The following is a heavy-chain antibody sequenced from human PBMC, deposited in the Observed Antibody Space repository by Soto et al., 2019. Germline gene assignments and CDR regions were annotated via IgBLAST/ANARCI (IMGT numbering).Heavy chain of an antibody. CDR2: ISGSGGST. V-gene: IGHV3-23*01. Sequence: GESLKISCAASGFTFSSYAMSWVRQAPGKGLEWVSAISGSGGSTYYADSVKGRFTISRDNSKNTLYLQMNSLRAEDTAVYYCAITPGIAVAGTRLGGAFFDYWGQGTLVTVSS. CDR1: GFTFSSYA. CDR3: AITPGIAVAGTRLGGAFFDY. J-gene: IGHJ4*02. D-gene: IGHD6-19*01.